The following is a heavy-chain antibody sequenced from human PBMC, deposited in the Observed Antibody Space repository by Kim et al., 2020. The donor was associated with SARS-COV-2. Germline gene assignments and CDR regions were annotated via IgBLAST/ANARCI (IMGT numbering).Heavy chain of an antibody. CDR2: IYYSGST. CDR1: GGSISSSSYY. CDR3: ASMGNLWFGELFVDY. J-gene: IGHJ4*02. D-gene: IGHD3-10*01. Sequence: SETLSLTCTVSGGSISSSSYYWGWIRQPPGKGLEWIVSIYYSGSTYYNPSLKSRVTISVDTSKNQFSLKLSPVTAADTAVYYCASMGNLWFGELFVDYWGQGTLVTVSS. V-gene: IGHV4-39*01.